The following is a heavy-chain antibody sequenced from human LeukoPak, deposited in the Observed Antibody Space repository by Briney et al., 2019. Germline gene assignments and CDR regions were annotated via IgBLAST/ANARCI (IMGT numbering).Heavy chain of an antibody. Sequence: SGPTLVTPTQILTLTCTFSGFSLSTSGVGVGWIRQPPRKTLEWLALIYWDDDRRYSPSLKSRLTITKDTTKNQVVLTMINMDPVDTATYYCAHLAWLEESDAFDIWGQGTMVTVSS. CDR2: IYWDDDR. CDR1: GFSLSTSGVG. CDR3: AHLAWLEESDAFDI. J-gene: IGHJ3*02. V-gene: IGHV2-5*02. D-gene: IGHD5-12*01.